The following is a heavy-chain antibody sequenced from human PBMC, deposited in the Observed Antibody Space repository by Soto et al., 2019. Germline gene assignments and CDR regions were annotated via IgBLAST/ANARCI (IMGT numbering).Heavy chain of an antibody. CDR1: GGSVSNSNYY. D-gene: IGHD2-8*01. CDR3: VIQRTSVLPQALFAF. CDR2: VYYRGRS. J-gene: IGHJ1*01. V-gene: IGHV4-39*01. Sequence: SENLSLTCTVTGGSVSNSNYYWGWIRQSPGKGLEWIGSVYYRGRSYSKSSVKSRVTISVDTSKNQFSLNLNSVTASDTAVYFCVIQRTSVLPQALFAFRGPGSLVTGSS.